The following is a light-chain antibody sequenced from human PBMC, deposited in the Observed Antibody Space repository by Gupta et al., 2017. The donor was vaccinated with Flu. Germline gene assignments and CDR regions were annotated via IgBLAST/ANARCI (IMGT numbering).Light chain of an antibody. V-gene: IGKV3-15*01. CDR3: QQYSNWPWT. CDR2: TS. Sequence: ETVMTQSPATLSVSPGERATVSCRASQSVSSNLAWYQQKPGQAPRLLIYTSTRATGIPARFSGSGSGTXFTLTIXSLQSEDFAVYYCQQYSNWPWTFGXGTKLEIK. CDR1: QSVSSN. J-gene: IGKJ2*01.